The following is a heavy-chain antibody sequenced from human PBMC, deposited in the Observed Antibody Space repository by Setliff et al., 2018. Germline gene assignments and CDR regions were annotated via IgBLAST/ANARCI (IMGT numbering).Heavy chain of an antibody. V-gene: IGHV3-7*01. CDR3: ARDSSGSYYNVYYYYYYYMDV. J-gene: IGHJ6*03. Sequence: GESLRLSCAASGFTFSSYWMSWVRQAPGEGLEWVANINQDGSEKYYVDSVRGRFTISRDNAKNSLYLQMNSLRADDAAVYFCARDSSGSYYNVYYYYYYYMDVWGKGTTVTVSS. D-gene: IGHD3-10*01. CDR1: GFTFSSYW. CDR2: INQDGSEK.